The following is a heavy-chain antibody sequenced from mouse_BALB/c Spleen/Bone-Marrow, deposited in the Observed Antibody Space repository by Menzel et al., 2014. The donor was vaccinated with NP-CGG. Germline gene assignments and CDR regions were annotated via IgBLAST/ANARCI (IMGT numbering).Heavy chain of an antibody. Sequence: EVHLVESGGGLVQPGGSRKLSCAASGLTFSSFGMHWVRQAPEKGLEWVAYISSGSSTIYYADTVKGRFTISRDNPKNTLFLQMTSLRSEDTAMYYCASSPYGYFDYWGQGTTLTVSS. CDR3: ASSPYGYFDY. D-gene: IGHD1-1*01. J-gene: IGHJ2*01. CDR2: ISSGSSTI. CDR1: GLTFSSFG. V-gene: IGHV5-17*02.